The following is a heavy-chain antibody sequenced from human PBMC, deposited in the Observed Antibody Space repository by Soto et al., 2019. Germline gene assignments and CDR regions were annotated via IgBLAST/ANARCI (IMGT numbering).Heavy chain of an antibody. D-gene: IGHD3-22*01. J-gene: IGHJ4*02. CDR1: GFIFSDHY. CDR2: SRNKANSYTT. Sequence: GGSLRLSCAASGFIFSDHYMDWVRQAPGKGLEWVGLSRNKANSYTTEYAASVKGRFIISRDDSKNSLYLQINSLKTEDTAVYYCVKSMIVTRGIFDYWGQGTLVTVSS. CDR3: VKSMIVTRGIFDY. V-gene: IGHV3-72*01.